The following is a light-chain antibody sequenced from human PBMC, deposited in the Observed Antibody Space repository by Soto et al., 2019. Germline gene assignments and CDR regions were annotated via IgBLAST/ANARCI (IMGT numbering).Light chain of an antibody. Sequence: QSVLTQPRSVSGSPGHSVTMSCTGTSSDVGAYNYVSWYQHRPGKAPKLIIYDVNKRPSGVPNRFSGSKSGNTASLTISGLRTEDEADYYCCSNAGTYSAVVFGGGTQLTVL. J-gene: IGLJ2*01. CDR3: CSNAGTYSAVV. CDR2: DVN. V-gene: IGLV2-11*01. CDR1: SSDVGAYNY.